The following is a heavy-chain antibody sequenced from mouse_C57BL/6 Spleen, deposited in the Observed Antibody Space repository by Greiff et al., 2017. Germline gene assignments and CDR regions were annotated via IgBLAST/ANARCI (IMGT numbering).Heavy chain of an antibody. V-gene: IGHV14-2*01. CDR1: GFNIKDSY. Sequence: VQLQQSGAELVKPGASVKFSCTASGFNIKDSYMNWVKQRPEKGLEWIGRIDPEDGETKYAPKFQGKDTLTADTSSNTAYLQLSSLTSEDTAVYYYASARDYYGRSSYAMDYWGQGTSVTVSS. CDR2: IDPEDGET. CDR3: ASARDYYGRSSYAMDY. J-gene: IGHJ4*01. D-gene: IGHD1-1*01.